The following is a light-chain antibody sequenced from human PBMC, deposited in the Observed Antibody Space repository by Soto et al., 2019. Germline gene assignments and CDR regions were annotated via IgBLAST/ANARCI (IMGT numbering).Light chain of an antibody. CDR2: DAS. J-gene: IGKJ1*01. CDR1: QSISNW. CDR3: QQYNSYSWT. V-gene: IGKV1-5*01. Sequence: DIQMTQSPSTLSASIGDSVTITCRASQSISNWLAWYQQKPGTSPKLLIFDASTLESGVPSRFSGSGSGTEFTLNISSLQTDEFATYYCQQYNSYSWTFGQGTKVDIK.